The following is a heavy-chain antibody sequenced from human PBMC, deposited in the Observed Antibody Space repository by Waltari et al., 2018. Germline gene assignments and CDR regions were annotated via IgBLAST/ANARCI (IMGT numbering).Heavy chain of an antibody. CDR2: IYYSGST. CDR3: ARDLGWYYGMDV. CDR1: GGSISSHY. Sequence: SGGSISSHYWSWIRQPPGKGLEWIGYIYYSGSTNYNPSLKSRVTISVDTSKNQFSLKLSSVTAADTAVYYCARDLGWYYGMDVWAKGPRSPSP. V-gene: IGHV4-59*11. J-gene: IGHJ6*02. D-gene: IGHD2-15*01.